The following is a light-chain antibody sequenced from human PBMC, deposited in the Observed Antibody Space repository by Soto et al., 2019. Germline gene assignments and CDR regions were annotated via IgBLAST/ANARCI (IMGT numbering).Light chain of an antibody. J-gene: IGLJ1*01. CDR1: SSDVGGYNY. V-gene: IGLV2-8*01. CDR2: EVS. Sequence: SALTQPPSASGSPGQSVTISCTGTSSDVGGYNYVSWYQQHPGKAPKLMIYEVSKRPSGVPDRFSGSKSGNTASLTVSGLQAEDEADYYCSAYAGSNNNYVFGTGTKVTV. CDR3: SAYAGSNNNYV.